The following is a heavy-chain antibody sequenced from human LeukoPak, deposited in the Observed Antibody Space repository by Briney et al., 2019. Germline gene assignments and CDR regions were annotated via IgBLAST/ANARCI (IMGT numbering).Heavy chain of an antibody. CDR3: ARDSDIVVVVAATPMSDY. V-gene: IGHV1-2*02. J-gene: IGHJ4*02. CDR1: GYTFTGYY. Sequence: ASVKVSCKASGYTFTGYYMHWVRQAPGQGLEWMGWINPNSGGTNYAQKFQGRVTMTRDTSISTAYMELSRLRSDDTAVYYCARDSDIVVVVAATPMSDYWGQGTLVTVSS. CDR2: INPNSGGT. D-gene: IGHD2-15*01.